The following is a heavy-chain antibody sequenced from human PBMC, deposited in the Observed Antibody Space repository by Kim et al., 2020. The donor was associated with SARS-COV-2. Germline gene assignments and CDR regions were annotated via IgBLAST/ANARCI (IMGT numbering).Heavy chain of an antibody. Sequence: GGSLRLSCAASGFTFDDYAMHWVRQAPGKGLEWVSGISWNSGSIGYADSVKGRFTISRDNAKNSLYLQMNSLRAEDTALYYCAKARGDSYGSRGPFDYWG. D-gene: IGHD5-18*01. CDR3: AKARGDSYGSRGPFDY. J-gene: IGHJ4*01. V-gene: IGHV3-9*01. CDR1: GFTFDDYA. CDR2: ISWNSGSI.